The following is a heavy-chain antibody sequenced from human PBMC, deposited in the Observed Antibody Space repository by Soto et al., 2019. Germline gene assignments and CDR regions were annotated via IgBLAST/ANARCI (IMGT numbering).Heavy chain of an antibody. CDR1: GFTFSSYP. V-gene: IGHV3-30-3*01. CDR3: ATSITLDGEYFQH. CDR2: ISFDGDNT. Sequence: QVQLVESGGGVVQPGRSLRLSCAASGFTFSSYPMHWVRQAPGRGLEWVAVISFDGDNTYYRESVRGRFTISRDNSKNTLYPQMNSLIAEDKAVYYCATSITLDGEYFQHWGQGTLVTVSS. J-gene: IGHJ1*01. D-gene: IGHD6-19*01.